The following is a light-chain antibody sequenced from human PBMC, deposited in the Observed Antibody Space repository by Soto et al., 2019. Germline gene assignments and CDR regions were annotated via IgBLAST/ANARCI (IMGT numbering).Light chain of an antibody. CDR1: SSDVGGYKY. CDR3: SSYTISSTRV. Sequence: QSVLTQPASVSGSPGQSITISCTGTSSDVGGYKYVSCYQQHPGKAPKLMIYDIRNRPSGVSNRFSGSKSGNTASLTISGLQAEDEADYYCSSYTISSTRVFGTGTKLTVL. V-gene: IGLV2-14*03. CDR2: DIR. J-gene: IGLJ1*01.